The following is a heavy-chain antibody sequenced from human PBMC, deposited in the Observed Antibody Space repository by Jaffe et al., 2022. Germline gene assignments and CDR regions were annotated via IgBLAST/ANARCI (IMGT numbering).Heavy chain of an antibody. CDR2: ISGSGGST. CDR1: GFTFSSYA. V-gene: IGHV3-23*01. Sequence: EVQLLESGGGLVQPGGSLRLSCAASGFTFSSYAMSWVRQAPGKGLEWVSAISGSGGSTYYADSVKGRFTISRDNSKNTLYLQMNSLRAEDTAVYYCAKGREPYCIGGVCLLFDYWGQGTLVTVSS. J-gene: IGHJ4*02. D-gene: IGHD2-8*02. CDR3: AKGREPYCIGGVCLLFDY.